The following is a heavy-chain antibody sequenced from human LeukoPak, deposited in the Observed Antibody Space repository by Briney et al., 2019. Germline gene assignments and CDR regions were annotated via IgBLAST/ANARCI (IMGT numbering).Heavy chain of an antibody. CDR2: IYYSGST. CDR3: ARGVASAGTGFGDY. Sequence: SETLSLTCTVSGGSISSYYWSWIRQPPGKGLEWIGYIYYSGSTNYNPSLKSRVTISVDTSKNQFSLKLSSVTAADTAVYYCARGVASAGTGFGDYWGQGALVTVSS. J-gene: IGHJ4*02. CDR1: GGSISSYY. D-gene: IGHD6-13*01. V-gene: IGHV4-59*12.